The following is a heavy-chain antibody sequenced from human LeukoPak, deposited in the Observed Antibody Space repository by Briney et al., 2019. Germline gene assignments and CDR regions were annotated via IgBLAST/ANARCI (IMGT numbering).Heavy chain of an antibody. V-gene: IGHV3-53*01. D-gene: IGHD3-10*01. CDR2: IYSGGST. J-gene: IGHJ6*03. Sequence: GGSLRLSCAASGFTVSSNYMSWVRQAPGKGLEWVSVIYSGGSTYYADSVKGRFTISRDNSKNTLYLQMNNLRAEDTAVYYCASGSGSYRTPYYYMEVWGKGTTVTVSS. CDR3: ASGSGSYRTPYYYMEV. CDR1: GFTVSSNY.